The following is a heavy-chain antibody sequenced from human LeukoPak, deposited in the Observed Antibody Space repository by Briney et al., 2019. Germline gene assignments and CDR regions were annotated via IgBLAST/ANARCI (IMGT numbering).Heavy chain of an antibody. V-gene: IGHV3-30*02. J-gene: IGHJ6*03. D-gene: IGHD1-1*01. CDR3: AKVAGTTTNYYMDV. CDR2: IRYDGSNK. CDR1: GFTFSSFG. Sequence: GGSLRLSCAASGFTFSSFGMHWVRQAPGKGLEWVAFIRYDGSNKYYADSVKGRFTISRDNSKNTLYLQMNSLRDEDTAVYYCAKVAGTTTNYYMDVWGKGTTVTVSS.